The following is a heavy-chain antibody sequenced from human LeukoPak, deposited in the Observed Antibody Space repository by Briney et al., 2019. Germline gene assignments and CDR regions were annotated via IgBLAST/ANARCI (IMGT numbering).Heavy chain of an antibody. CDR2: INNDGTRT. D-gene: IGHD6-19*01. Sequence: GALRLSCAVSGFTFSTYWMHWVRQTPGKGLVWVSRINNDGTRTTYADSVKGRFTISRDNTKDTLYLQMNSLRPEDTAVYYCARDGSAWLPFDYWGQGTLVTVSS. CDR3: ARDGSAWLPFDY. V-gene: IGHV3-74*01. J-gene: IGHJ4*02. CDR1: GFTFSTYW.